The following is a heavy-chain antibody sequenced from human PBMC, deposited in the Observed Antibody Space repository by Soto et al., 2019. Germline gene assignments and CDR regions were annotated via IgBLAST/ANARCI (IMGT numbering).Heavy chain of an antibody. J-gene: IGHJ4*02. CDR2: IIPIFGTA. D-gene: IGHD4-17*01. CDR1: GYTFTSYG. CDR3: ARGPLLRWAFDY. V-gene: IGHV1-69*13. Sequence: QVQLVQSGAEVKKPGASVKVSCKASGYTFTSYGISWVRQAPGQGLEWMGWIIPIFGTANYAQKFQGRVTITADESTSTAYMELSSLRSEDTAVYYCARGPLLRWAFDYWGQGTLVTVSS.